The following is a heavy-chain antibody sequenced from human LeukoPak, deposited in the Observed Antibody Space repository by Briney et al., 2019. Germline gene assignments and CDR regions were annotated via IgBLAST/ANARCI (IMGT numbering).Heavy chain of an antibody. CDR3: ARDRGDLDY. CDR2: VYSSGIT. CDR1: GGSISSGSYF. J-gene: IGHJ4*02. V-gene: IGHV4-61*02. Sequence: SETLSLTCTVSGGSISSGSYFWSWIRQPAGKGLEWIGRVYSSGITNYSPSLKSRVTISVDTSKNQFSLNLSSVTAADTAVYYCARDRGDLDYWGQGTLVTVSS.